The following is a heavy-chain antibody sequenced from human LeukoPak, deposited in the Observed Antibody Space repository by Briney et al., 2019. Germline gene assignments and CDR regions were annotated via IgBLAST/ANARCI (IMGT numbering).Heavy chain of an antibody. Sequence: GGSLRLSCGASGFTFSSYEMNWVRQAPGKGLEWVSYISSSGSTIYYADSVKGRFTISRDNAKNSLYLQMNSLGAEDTAVYYCARDDRDGYNWAWFDYWGQGTLVTVSS. J-gene: IGHJ4*02. CDR1: GFTFSSYE. CDR3: ARDDRDGYNWAWFDY. V-gene: IGHV3-48*03. CDR2: ISSSGSTI. D-gene: IGHD5-24*01.